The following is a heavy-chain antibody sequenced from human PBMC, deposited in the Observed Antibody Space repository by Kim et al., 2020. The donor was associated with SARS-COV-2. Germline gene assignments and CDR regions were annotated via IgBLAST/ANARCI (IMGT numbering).Heavy chain of an antibody. CDR3: AKLPGPDYYGSGRGGYYYYGMDV. J-gene: IGHJ6*02. CDR2: ISWNSGSI. CDR1: GFTFDDYA. V-gene: IGHV3-9*01. Sequence: GGSLRLFCAASGFTFDDYAMHWVRQAPGKGLEWVSGISWNSGSIGYADSVKGRFTISRDNAKNSLYLQMNSLRAEDTALYYCAKLPGPDYYGSGRGGYYYYGMDVWGQGTTVTVSS. D-gene: IGHD3-10*01.